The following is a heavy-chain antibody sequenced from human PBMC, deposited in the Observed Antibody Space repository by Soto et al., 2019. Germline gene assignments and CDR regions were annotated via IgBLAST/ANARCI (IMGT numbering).Heavy chain of an antibody. CDR2: IYYSGST. CDR1: GGSISSGGYY. CDR3: ARSHCSSTSCYDPPYYYYMDV. J-gene: IGHJ6*03. D-gene: IGHD2-2*01. Sequence: PSETLSLTCTVSGGSISSGGYYWSWIRQHPGKGLEWIGYIYYSGSTYYNPSLKSRVTISVDTSKNQFSLKLSSVTAADTAVYYCARSHCSSTSCYDPPYYYYMDVWGKGTTVTVSS. V-gene: IGHV4-31*03.